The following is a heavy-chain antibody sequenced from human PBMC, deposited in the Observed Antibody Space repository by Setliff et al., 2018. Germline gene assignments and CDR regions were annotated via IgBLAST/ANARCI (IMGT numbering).Heavy chain of an antibody. J-gene: IGHJ5*02. D-gene: IGHD3-3*01. V-gene: IGHV4-34*01. CDR2: INHSGST. CDR3: AGLPSKRIHYNFWSGSYNWFDP. CDR1: GGSFSGYY. Sequence: SETLSLTCAVYGGSFSGYYWSWIRQPPGKGLEWIGEINHSGSTNYNPSLKSRVTISVDTSKNQFSLKLSSVTAADTAVYYCAGLPSKRIHYNFWSGSYNWFDPWGQGTLVTVSS.